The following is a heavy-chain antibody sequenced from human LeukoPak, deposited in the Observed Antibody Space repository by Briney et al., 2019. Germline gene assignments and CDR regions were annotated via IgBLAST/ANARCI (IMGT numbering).Heavy chain of an antibody. CDR2: INPNSGDT. CDR3: ARANPLYCSSTTCLFDY. D-gene: IGHD2-2*01. Sequence: ASVKVSCKASGYTFTGYYMHWVRQAPGQGFEWMGWINPNSGDTNHTQKFQGRVTTTRDTSISTAHMELSRLRSDDTAVYYCARANPLYCSSTTCLFDYWGQGTLVTVSS. J-gene: IGHJ4*02. V-gene: IGHV1-2*02. CDR1: GYTFTGYY.